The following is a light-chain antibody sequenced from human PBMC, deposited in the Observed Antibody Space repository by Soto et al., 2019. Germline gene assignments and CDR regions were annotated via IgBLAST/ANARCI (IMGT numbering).Light chain of an antibody. CDR3: QSYDSGLVV. V-gene: IGLV1-40*01. J-gene: IGLJ2*01. CDR1: YSSIGAGYD. CDR2: GNT. Sequence: QLVLTQPPSVSGAPGQRITISCTGSYSSIGAGYDVHWYQQLPGAAPKLLIYGNTNRPSGVPDRFSGSKSATSASLAITGLQAEDEADYYCQSYDSGLVVFGGGTQLTVL.